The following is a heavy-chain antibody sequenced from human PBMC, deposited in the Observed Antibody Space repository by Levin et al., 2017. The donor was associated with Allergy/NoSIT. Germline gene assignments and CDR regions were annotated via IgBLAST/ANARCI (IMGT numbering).Heavy chain of an antibody. D-gene: IGHD3-10*01. CDR1: GGSISSSSYY. CDR2: IYYSGST. Sequence: SQTLSLTCTVSGGSISSSSYYWGWIRQPPGKGLEWIGSIYYSGSTYYNPSLKSRVTISVDTSKNQFSLKLSSVTAADTAVYYCARVSGFGELSLDYWGQGTLVTVSS. J-gene: IGHJ4*02. CDR3: ARVSGFGELSLDY. V-gene: IGHV4-39*01.